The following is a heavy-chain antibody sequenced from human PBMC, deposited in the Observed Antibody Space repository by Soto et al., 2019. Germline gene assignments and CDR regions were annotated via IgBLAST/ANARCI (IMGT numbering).Heavy chain of an antibody. D-gene: IGHD5-12*01. Sequence: GESLKISCKGSGYSFTSYWIGWVRQMPGKGLEWMGIIYPGDSDTRYSPSFQGQVTISADKSISTAYLQWSSLKASDTAMYYCARYSGTPYYYYYGMDVWGQGTTVTAP. J-gene: IGHJ6*02. CDR1: GYSFTSYW. CDR3: ARYSGTPYYYYYGMDV. CDR2: IYPGDSDT. V-gene: IGHV5-51*01.